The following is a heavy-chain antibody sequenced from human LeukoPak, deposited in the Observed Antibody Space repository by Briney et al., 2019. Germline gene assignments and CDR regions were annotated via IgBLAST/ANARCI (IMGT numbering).Heavy chain of an antibody. CDR2: VHHSGST. CDR3: ARQIAALGWVNWFDL. Sequence: AGPLSLTCTVSGDSINSHDWSWLRQPPDKRLEWIGYVHHSGSTNYNPSLKSRVTISVDTPKNQFSLKLTSVTAADTAVYYCARQIAALGWVNWFDLWGEGTLVTVSS. V-gene: IGHV4-59*08. J-gene: IGHJ5*02. CDR1: GDSINSHD. D-gene: IGHD6-13*01.